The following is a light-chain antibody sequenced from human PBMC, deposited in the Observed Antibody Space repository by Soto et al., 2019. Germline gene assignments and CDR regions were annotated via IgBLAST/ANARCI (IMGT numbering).Light chain of an antibody. V-gene: IGKV1-33*01. J-gene: IGKJ2*01. CDR3: QQYDNLPPYT. CDR1: QDISNY. CDR2: DAS. Sequence: DFQMTQSPSALSASVGDRVTITCQASQDISNYLNWYQQKPGKAPKLLIYDASNLETGVPSRFSGSGSGTDFTFTISSLQPEDIATYYCQQYDNLPPYTFGQGTTLPIK.